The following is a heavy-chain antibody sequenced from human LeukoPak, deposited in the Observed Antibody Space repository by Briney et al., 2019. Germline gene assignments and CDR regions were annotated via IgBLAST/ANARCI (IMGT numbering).Heavy chain of an antibody. Sequence: SETLSLTCAVYGGSFSGYYWSWIRQPPGKGLEWIGEINHSGSTNYNPSLKSRVTISVDTSKNQFSLKLSSVTAADTAVYYCARRGSGYSYGFRAPFDYWGQGTLVIVSS. CDR3: ARRGSGYSYGFRAPFDY. J-gene: IGHJ4*02. V-gene: IGHV4-34*01. CDR1: GGSFSGYY. D-gene: IGHD5-18*01. CDR2: INHSGST.